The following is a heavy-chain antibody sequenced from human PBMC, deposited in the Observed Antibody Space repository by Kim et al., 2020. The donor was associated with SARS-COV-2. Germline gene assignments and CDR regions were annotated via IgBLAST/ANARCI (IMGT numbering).Heavy chain of an antibody. CDR3: TRAREFTIFGVGPNFDY. CDR2: IRSKAYGGTT. V-gene: IGHV3-49*04. Sequence: GGSLRLSCTASGFTFGDYAMSWVRQAPGKGLEWVGFIRSKAYGGTTEYAASVKGRFTISRDDSKSIAYLQMNSLKTEDTAVYYCTRAREFTIFGVGPNFDYWGQGTLVTVSS. CDR1: GFTFGDYA. J-gene: IGHJ4*02. D-gene: IGHD3-3*01.